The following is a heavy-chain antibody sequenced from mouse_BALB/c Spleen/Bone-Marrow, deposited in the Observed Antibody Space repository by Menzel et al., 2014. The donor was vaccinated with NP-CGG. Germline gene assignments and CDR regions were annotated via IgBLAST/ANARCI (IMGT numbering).Heavy chain of an antibody. V-gene: IGHV1-18*01. Sequence: EVQLPQSVPDLVKPGASVKISCKASGYSFTRYYMDWVKQSHGKSLEWIGRVTPNNGGTTYNEKFKGKAALTVDTSSSTAYMQLSSLTSEHSAVYYCTRSGYGNYYSMDYWCQGTSVTVSS. CDR2: VTPNNGGT. CDR3: TRSGYGNYYSMDY. J-gene: IGHJ4*01. D-gene: IGHD3-2*02. CDR1: GYSFTRYY.